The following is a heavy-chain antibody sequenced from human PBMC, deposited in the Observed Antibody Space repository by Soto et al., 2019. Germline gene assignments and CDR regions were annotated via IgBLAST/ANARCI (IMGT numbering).Heavy chain of an antibody. Sequence: QVQLVESGGGVVQPGRSLRLSCAASGFTFSSYGMHWVRQAPGKGLEWVAVISYDGSNKYYADSVKGRFTISRDNSKNTLYLQTNSLRAEDTAVYYCAKDPITIFGVVIKAGDAFDIWGQGTMVTVSS. D-gene: IGHD3-3*01. J-gene: IGHJ3*02. V-gene: IGHV3-30*18. CDR1: GFTFSSYG. CDR3: AKDPITIFGVVIKAGDAFDI. CDR2: ISYDGSNK.